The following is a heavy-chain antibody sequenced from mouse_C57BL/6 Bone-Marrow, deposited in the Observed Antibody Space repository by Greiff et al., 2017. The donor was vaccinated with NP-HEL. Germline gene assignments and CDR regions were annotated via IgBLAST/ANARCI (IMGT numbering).Heavy chain of an antibody. J-gene: IGHJ1*03. V-gene: IGHV1-63*01. CDR2: IYPGGGYT. Sequence: QVQLQQSGAELVRPGTSVKMSCKASGYTFTNYWIGWAKQRPGHGLEWIGDIYPGGGYTNYNEKFKGKATLTADKSSSTAYMQFSSLTSEDSAIYYCARCHDYGSSLRYWYFDVWGTGTTVTVSS. CDR3: ARCHDYGSSLRYWYFDV. CDR1: GYTFTNYW. D-gene: IGHD1-1*01.